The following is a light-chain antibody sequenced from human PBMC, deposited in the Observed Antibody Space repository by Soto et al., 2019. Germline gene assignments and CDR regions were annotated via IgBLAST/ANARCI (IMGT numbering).Light chain of an antibody. Sequence: IVLTQSPATLSLSPGERAALSCRASQSVSTSLAWYQHKPGQAPRLIIYDASKRAPGPPSRFCGSGSGTDFTLTISSLEPEDFAVYYCQLRDVWPTVGQGTKVESK. CDR3: QLRDVWPT. CDR1: QSVSTS. CDR2: DAS. V-gene: IGKV3-11*01. J-gene: IGKJ1*01.